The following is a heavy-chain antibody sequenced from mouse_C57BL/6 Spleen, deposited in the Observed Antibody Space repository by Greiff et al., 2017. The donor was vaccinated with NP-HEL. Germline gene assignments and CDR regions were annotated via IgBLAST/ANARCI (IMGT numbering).Heavy chain of an antibody. D-gene: IGHD3-2*02. Sequence: QVQLQQPGAELVRPGSSVKLSCKASGYTFTSYWMHWVKQRPIQGLEWIGNIDPSDSATHYNQKFKDKATLTVDKSSSTAYMQLSSLTSEGSAVYYCARGGGSSGYVCWGQGTTLTVSS. CDR3: ARGGGSSGYVC. V-gene: IGHV1-52*01. J-gene: IGHJ2*01. CDR1: GYTFTSYW. CDR2: IDPSDSAT.